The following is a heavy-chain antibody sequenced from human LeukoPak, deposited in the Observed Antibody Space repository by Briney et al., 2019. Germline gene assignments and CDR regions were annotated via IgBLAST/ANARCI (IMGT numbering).Heavy chain of an antibody. D-gene: IGHD3-3*01. CDR1: GGSFSGYY. V-gene: IGHV4-34*01. Sequence: PSETLSLTCAVYGGSFSGYYWSWIRQPPGKGLEWIGEINHSGSTNYNPSLKSRVTISLDTSKNQFSLKLSSVTAADTAVYYCARGRYGITIFGVAKYYFDYWGQGTLVTVSS. J-gene: IGHJ4*02. CDR3: ARGRYGITIFGVAKYYFDY. CDR2: INHSGST.